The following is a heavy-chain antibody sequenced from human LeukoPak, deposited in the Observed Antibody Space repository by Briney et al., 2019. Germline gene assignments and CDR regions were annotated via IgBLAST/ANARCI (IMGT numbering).Heavy chain of an antibody. CDR1: GDSVSSNSAA. Sequence: LSQTLSLTCAISGDSVSSNSAAWNWIRQSPSRGLEWLGRTYYRSKWYYDYAVAVKSRISINPDTSKNQFSLQLSSVAPEDTAVYYCARDPVGGSTIFDYWGQGTLVTVSS. J-gene: IGHJ4*02. CDR3: ARDPVGGSTIFDY. V-gene: IGHV6-1*01. D-gene: IGHD1-26*01. CDR2: TYYRSKWYY.